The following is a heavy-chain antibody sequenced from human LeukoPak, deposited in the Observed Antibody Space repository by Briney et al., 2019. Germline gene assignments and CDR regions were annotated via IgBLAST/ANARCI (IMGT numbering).Heavy chain of an antibody. CDR3: AELGMTMIGGV. V-gene: IGHV3-48*04. J-gene: IGHJ6*04. CDR2: ISSSSSTI. Sequence: GGSLRLSCAASGFTFSSYSMNWVRQAPGKGLEWVSYISSSSSTIYYADSVKGRFTISRDNAKNSLYLQMNSLRAEDTAVYYCAELGMTMIGGVWGKGTTVTISS. D-gene: IGHD3-10*02. CDR1: GFTFSSYS.